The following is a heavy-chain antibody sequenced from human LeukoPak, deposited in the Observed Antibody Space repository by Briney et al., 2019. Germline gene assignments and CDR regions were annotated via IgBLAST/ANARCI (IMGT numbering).Heavy chain of an antibody. CDR2: IYTSGST. Sequence: SETLSLTCTVSGGSISSYYWSWTRQPPGKGLEWIGYIYTSGSTNYNPSLKSRVTISVDTSKNQFSLKLSSVTAADTAVYYCARGWRSSSSWDYWGQGTLVTVSS. J-gene: IGHJ4*02. V-gene: IGHV4-4*09. D-gene: IGHD6-6*01. CDR1: GGSISSYY. CDR3: ARGWRSSSSWDY.